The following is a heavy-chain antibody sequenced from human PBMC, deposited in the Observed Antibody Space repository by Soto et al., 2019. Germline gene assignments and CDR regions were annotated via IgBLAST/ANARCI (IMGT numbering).Heavy chain of an antibody. CDR3: AIADYGDDDY. Sequence: QLQLVQSGAEAKKPGASVKVSCKASGYTFPTSTISWVRQAPGQGLEWMGWIKAYSGNTTYAQKLQGRVTMTTDTSTNTAYMELRSLTTEDTAIYYCAIADYGDDDYWGQGTLVTVSS. CDR2: IKAYSGNT. D-gene: IGHD4-17*01. CDR1: GYTFPTST. J-gene: IGHJ4*02. V-gene: IGHV1-18*01.